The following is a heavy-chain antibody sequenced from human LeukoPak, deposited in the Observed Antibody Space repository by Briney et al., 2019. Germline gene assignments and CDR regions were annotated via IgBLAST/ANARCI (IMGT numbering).Heavy chain of an antibody. CDR3: AREGTGDYLDY. D-gene: IGHD7-27*01. CDR2: INMDGSST. CDR1: GFTFSSYW. V-gene: IGHV3-74*01. Sequence: GGSLGLSCAASGFTFSSYWMHWVRQAPGKGLVWVSRINMDGSSTYYADSVKGRFTISRDNAKNTLYLQMTSLRPEDTAVYFCAREGTGDYLDYWGQGTRVTVSS. J-gene: IGHJ4*02.